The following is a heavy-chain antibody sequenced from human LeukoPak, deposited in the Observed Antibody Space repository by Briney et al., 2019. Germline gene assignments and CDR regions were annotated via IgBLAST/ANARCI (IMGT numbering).Heavy chain of an antibody. V-gene: IGHV4-34*01. CDR1: VGSFSNYH. D-gene: IGHD6-13*01. CDR3: ARSGAAAWWFDP. Sequence: SETLSLTCAVYVGSFSNYHWSWIRQPPGKGLEWIGEINHSGHTKYSPSLKSRVTISADMSKNQFSLKLSSVTAADTAVYYCARSGAAAWWFDPWGQGTLVTVSS. CDR2: INHSGHT. J-gene: IGHJ5*02.